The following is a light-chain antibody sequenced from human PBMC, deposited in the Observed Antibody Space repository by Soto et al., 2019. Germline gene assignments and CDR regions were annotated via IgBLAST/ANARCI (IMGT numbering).Light chain of an antibody. V-gene: IGKV3-15*01. Sequence: EIVLTQSPATLSASPGERVTLSCRASQSVSTNLAWYQQRPGQAPRLLIHGTSSRATGIPARFSGSGSGTDFTLTISSLQSEDFAVYYCQQCDNWPRTFGQGTTVEI. CDR2: GTS. CDR3: QQCDNWPRT. J-gene: IGKJ1*01. CDR1: QSVSTN.